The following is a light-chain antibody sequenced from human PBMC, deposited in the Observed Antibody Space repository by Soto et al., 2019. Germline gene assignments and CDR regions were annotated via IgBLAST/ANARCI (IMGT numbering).Light chain of an antibody. CDR1: QSISGL. V-gene: IGKV1-5*03. Sequence: DIQMTQSPSTLSASVGDRVTITCRARQSISGLLAWYQQKPGKAPKLLIYKTSSLQSGVPSRFIGSGSGTEFTLTISSLQPDDFATYYCQQYENFSPFGGGTKVEIK. CDR3: QQYENFSP. J-gene: IGKJ4*02. CDR2: KTS.